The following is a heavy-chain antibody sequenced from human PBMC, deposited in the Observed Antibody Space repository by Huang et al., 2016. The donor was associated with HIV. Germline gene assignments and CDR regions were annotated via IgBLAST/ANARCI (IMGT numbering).Heavy chain of an antibody. CDR2: INHSGST. Sequence: QVQLQQWGAGLLKPSETLSLTCAVYGGSFSDYYWSWIRQPPGKGLEWIGEINHSGSTNYNPSRKSRVTISVDTFKNQFSLKLSSVSAADTAVYYCARGGYRYSYGYFSSTWPIDYWGQGTLVTVSS. CDR1: GGSFSDYY. V-gene: IGHV4-34*01. D-gene: IGHD5-18*01. J-gene: IGHJ4*02. CDR3: ARGGYRYSYGYFSSTWPIDY.